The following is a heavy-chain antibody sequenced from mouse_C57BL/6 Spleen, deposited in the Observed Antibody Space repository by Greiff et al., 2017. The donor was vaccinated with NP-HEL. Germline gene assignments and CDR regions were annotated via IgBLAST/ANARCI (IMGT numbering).Heavy chain of an antibody. D-gene: IGHD4-1*01. CDR3: TNWDVRYAMDY. Sequence: EVKLMESGGGLVQPGGSMKLSCVASGFTFSNYWMNWVRQSPEKGLEWVAQISLKSDNYATHYAESVKGRFTISRDDSKSSVYLQMNNVRTEDTGIYYCTNWDVRYAMDYWGQGTSVTVSS. CDR2: ISLKSDNYAT. J-gene: IGHJ4*01. V-gene: IGHV6-3*01. CDR1: GFTFSNYW.